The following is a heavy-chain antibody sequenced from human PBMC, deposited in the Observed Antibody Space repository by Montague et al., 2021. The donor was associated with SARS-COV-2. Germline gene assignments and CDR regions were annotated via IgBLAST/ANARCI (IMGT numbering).Heavy chain of an antibody. J-gene: IGHJ4*02. D-gene: IGHD2-15*01. CDR1: GGSFNSGAYF. CDR3: ARGVIAAPGYFDY. CDR2: IYYSGNT. Sequence: TLSLTCTVSGGSFNSGAYFWSWIRQHPEKGLDWIAYIYYSGNTYYNPSLKSRVALSVDTSKKQFSLNLTSVTAADTAKYYCARGVIAAPGYFDYWGQGTLVTVSS. V-gene: IGHV4-31*03.